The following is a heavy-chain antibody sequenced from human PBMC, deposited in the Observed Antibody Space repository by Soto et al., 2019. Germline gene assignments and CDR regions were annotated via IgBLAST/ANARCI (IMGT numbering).Heavy chain of an antibody. CDR2: IFHSGIT. Sequence: QVHLQESGPGLVKPSETLFLSCTISGGSFNNDYWTWIRQSPGKGLEWIGYIFHSGITDYNPSVKSRVTISIDKSKNLFSLKLTSVTAADTAVYYCARDRYFYDSAGYYRTLDSWGQGILVTVSS. V-gene: IGHV4-59*01. J-gene: IGHJ5*01. D-gene: IGHD3-22*01. CDR1: GGSFNNDY. CDR3: ARDRYFYDSAGYYRTLDS.